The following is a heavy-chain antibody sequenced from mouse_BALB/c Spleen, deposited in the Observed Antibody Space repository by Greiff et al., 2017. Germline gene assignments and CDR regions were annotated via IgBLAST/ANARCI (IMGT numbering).Heavy chain of an antibody. D-gene: IGHD1-1*01. Sequence: EVKLVESGGGLVKPGGSLKLSCAASGFAFSSYDMSWVRQTPEKRLEWVAYISSGGGSTYYPDTVKGRFTISRDNAKNTLYLQMSSLKSEDTAMYYCARHRSSYFDYWGQGTTLTVSS. V-gene: IGHV5-12-1*01. CDR1: GFAFSSYD. CDR3: ARHRSSYFDY. J-gene: IGHJ2*01. CDR2: ISSGGGST.